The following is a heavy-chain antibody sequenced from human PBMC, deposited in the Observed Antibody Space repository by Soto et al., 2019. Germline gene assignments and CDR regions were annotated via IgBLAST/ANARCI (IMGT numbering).Heavy chain of an antibody. D-gene: IGHD3-10*01. J-gene: IGHJ6*03. V-gene: IGHV4-34*01. Sequence: SETLSLTCAVYGGSFSGYYWSWIRQPPGKGLEWIGEINHSGSTNYNPSLKSRVTISVDTSKNQFSLKLSSVTAADTAVYYCARLRGGYYYYYYYMDVWGKGTTVTVSS. CDR1: GGSFSGYY. CDR3: ARLRGGYYYYYYYMDV. CDR2: INHSGST.